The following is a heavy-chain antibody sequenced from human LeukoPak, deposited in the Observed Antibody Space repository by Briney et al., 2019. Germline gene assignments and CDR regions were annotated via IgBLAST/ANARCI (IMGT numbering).Heavy chain of an antibody. J-gene: IGHJ4*02. D-gene: IGHD3-3*01. CDR1: GYTFTSYA. V-gene: IGHV1-3*03. Sequence: ASVKVSCKASGYTFTSYAMHWVRQAPGQRLEWMGWINAGNGNTKYSQEFQGRVTITRDTSASTAYMELSSLRSEDMAVYYCARGDYDFWSGPILDYWGQGTLVTVSS. CDR3: ARGDYDFWSGPILDY. CDR2: INAGNGNT.